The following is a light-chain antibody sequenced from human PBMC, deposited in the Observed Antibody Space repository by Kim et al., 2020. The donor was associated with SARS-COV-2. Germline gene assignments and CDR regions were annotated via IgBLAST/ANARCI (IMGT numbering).Light chain of an antibody. V-gene: IGLV2-11*01. CDR3: CSYAGSYTWV. J-gene: IGLJ3*02. CDR1: NSDVGGYDS. CDR2: DVK. Sequence: QSALTQPRSVSGSPGQSVTISCTGTNSDVGGYDSVSWYQQHPGKAPKLVIFDVKKVPSGVTDRFYGSKSGTTASLTIYRLQAEDEADYFCCSYAGSYTWVFGGGTQLTVL.